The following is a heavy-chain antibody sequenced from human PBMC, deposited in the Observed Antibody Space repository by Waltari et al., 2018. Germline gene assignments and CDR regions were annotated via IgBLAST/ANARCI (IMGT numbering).Heavy chain of an antibody. CDR1: GYSISSGYY. Sequence: QVQLQESGPGLVKPSETLSLTCAVSGYSISSGYYWGWIRPPPGKGLEWIGSIYHSGSTYYNPSLKSRVTISVDTSKNQFSLKLSSVTAADTAVYYCARDPPAYYYDSSGSTGYFDLWGRGTLVTVSS. CDR3: ARDPPAYYYDSSGSTGYFDL. J-gene: IGHJ2*01. CDR2: IYHSGST. V-gene: IGHV4-38-2*02. D-gene: IGHD3-22*01.